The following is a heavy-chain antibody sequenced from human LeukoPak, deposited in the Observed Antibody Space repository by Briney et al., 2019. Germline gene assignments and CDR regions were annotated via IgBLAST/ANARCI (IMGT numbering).Heavy chain of an antibody. J-gene: IGHJ5*02. Sequence: SETLSLTSTVSGGSISSYYWSWIRQPPGKGLEWIGYIYYSGSTNYNPSLKSRVTISVDTSKNQFSLKLSSVTAADTAVYYCARVTSAAGWFDPWGQGTLVTVSS. V-gene: IGHV4-59*01. D-gene: IGHD6-13*01. CDR1: GGSISSYY. CDR3: ARVTSAAGWFDP. CDR2: IYYSGST.